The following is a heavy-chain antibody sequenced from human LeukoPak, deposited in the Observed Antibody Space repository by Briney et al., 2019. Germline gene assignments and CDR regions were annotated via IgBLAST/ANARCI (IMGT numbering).Heavy chain of an antibody. D-gene: IGHD2-2*01. J-gene: IGHJ5*02. CDR2: INHSGST. Sequence: SETLSLTCAVYGGSFSGYYWSWIRQPPGKGLEWIGEINHSGSTNYNPSLKSRVTISVDTSKNQFSLKLSSVTAADTAVYYCARGNGYCSSTSCSNWFDPWGQGTLVTVSS. CDR3: ARGNGYCSSTSCSNWFDP. V-gene: IGHV4-34*01. CDR1: GGSFSGYY.